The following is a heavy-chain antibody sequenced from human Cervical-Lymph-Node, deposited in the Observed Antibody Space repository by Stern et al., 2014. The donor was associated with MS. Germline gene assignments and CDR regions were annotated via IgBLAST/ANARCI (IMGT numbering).Heavy chain of an antibody. Sequence: EVQLVESGGALVQPGGSLRLSCAASGFTFSSYWMAWVRQAPGKGPEWVANIKQDGSAREYVDSVKGRFTIFRDNAKNSLYLQMNSLRAEDTAVYYCARDDVGSLDYWGQGTLVTVSS. CDR1: GFTFSSYW. CDR3: ARDDVGSLDY. V-gene: IGHV3-7*01. J-gene: IGHJ4*02. CDR2: IKQDGSAR.